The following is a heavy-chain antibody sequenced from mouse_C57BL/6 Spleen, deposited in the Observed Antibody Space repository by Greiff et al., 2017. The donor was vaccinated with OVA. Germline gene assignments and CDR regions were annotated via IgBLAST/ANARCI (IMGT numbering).Heavy chain of an antibody. CDR1: GYTFTDYE. V-gene: IGHV1-15*01. J-gene: IGHJ1*03. D-gene: IGHD4-1*01. CDR3: TRPLGRGYFDV. CDR2: IDPETGGT. Sequence: QVQLQQSGAELVRPGASVTLSCKASGYTFTDYEMHWVKQTPVHGLEWIGAIDPETGGTAYNQKFKGKAILTADKSSSTAYMELRSLTSEDSAVYYCTRPLGRGYFDVWGTGTTVTAST.